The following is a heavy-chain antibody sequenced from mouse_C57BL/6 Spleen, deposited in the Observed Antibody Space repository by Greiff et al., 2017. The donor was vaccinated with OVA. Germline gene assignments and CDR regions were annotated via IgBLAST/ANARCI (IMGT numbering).Heavy chain of an antibody. J-gene: IGHJ1*03. CDR2: ISSGGDYI. V-gene: IGHV5-9-1*02. Sequence: EVQGVESGEGLVKPGGSLKLSCAASGFTFSSYAMSWVRQTPEKRLEWVAYISSGGDYIYYADTVKGRFTISRDNARNTLYLQMSSLKSEDTAMYYCTRERGNYWYFDVWGTGTTVTVSS. CDR3: TRERGNYWYFDV. CDR1: GFTFSSYA. D-gene: IGHD2-1*01.